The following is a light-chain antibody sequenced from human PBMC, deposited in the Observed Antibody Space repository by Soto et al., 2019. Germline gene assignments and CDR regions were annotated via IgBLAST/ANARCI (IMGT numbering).Light chain of an antibody. V-gene: IGKV3-11*01. Sequence: PGERGNLPCRATQSVRSYLAWYQQKPGQAPRLLIYDASNRDTGIPARFSGSGSGTDFTLTISSLEPEDVATYYCQQSNNPTISFGQGTRLEIK. CDR3: QQSNNPTIS. CDR2: DAS. J-gene: IGKJ5*01. CDR1: QSVRSY.